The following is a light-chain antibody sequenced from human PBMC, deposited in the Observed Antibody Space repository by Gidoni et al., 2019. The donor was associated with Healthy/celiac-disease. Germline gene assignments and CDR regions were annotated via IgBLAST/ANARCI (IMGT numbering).Light chain of an antibody. V-gene: IGKV3-20*01. CDR3: QQHGSSLFT. CDR2: GAS. CDR1: QSVSSSY. Sequence: EIVLTQSPGTLSLSPGERATLSRRASQSVSSSYLAWYQQKPGQAPRLLIYGASSRATGIPDRFSGSGSGTDFTLTISRLEPEDFAVYYCQQHGSSLFTFGPGTKVDIK. J-gene: IGKJ3*01.